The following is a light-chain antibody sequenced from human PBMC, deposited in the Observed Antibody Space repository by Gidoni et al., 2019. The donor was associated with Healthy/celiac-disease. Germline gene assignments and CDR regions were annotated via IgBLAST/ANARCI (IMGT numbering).Light chain of an antibody. CDR2: WAS. Sequence: DIVMPQSPDSLAVSMGERATINCKSSQIVLYSSNNKNYLAWYQQKPGQPPKLLIYWASTRESGVPDRFSGSGSGTDFTLTISSLQAEDVAVYYCQQYYSTPPYTFGQGTKLEIK. V-gene: IGKV4-1*01. CDR1: QIVLYSSNNKNY. J-gene: IGKJ2*01. CDR3: QQYYSTPPYT.